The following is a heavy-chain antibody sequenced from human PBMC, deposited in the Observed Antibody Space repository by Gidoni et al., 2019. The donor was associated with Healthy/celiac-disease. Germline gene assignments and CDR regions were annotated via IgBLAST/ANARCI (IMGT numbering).Heavy chain of an antibody. CDR2: IKSKTDGGTT. Sequence: EVQLVESGGGLVKPGGSLSLSCAASGFTFSNAWLSWVRQAPGKGLEWVGRIKSKTDGGTTDYAAPVKGRFTISRDDSKNTVYRQMNSLKTEDTAVYYCTTVLGGYGSGSWGFDYWGQGTLVTVSS. CDR3: TTVLGGYGSGSWGFDY. D-gene: IGHD3-10*01. J-gene: IGHJ4*02. CDR1: GFTFSNAW. V-gene: IGHV3-15*01.